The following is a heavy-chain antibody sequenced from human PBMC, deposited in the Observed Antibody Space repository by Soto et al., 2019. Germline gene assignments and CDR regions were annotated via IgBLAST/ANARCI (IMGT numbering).Heavy chain of an antibody. V-gene: IGHV3-23*01. D-gene: IGHD6-13*01. CDR2: IGTSGGDT. CDR1: GFTFSNFA. Sequence: EVQLLESGGGLVQPGGSLRLSCPASGFTFSNFAMSWVRQAPGKGLGWVSAIGTSGGDTYYADSVKGRFTISRDNSKNTLYLQLSSLRAEDTAVYYAIKSSRTLGDSWGQGTLVTVSS. CDR3: IKSSRTLGDS. J-gene: IGHJ4*02.